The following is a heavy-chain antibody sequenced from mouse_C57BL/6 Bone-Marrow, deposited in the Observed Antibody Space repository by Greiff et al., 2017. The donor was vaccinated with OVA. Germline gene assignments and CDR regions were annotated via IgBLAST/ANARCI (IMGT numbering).Heavy chain of an antibody. J-gene: IGHJ1*03. CDR2: INPGSGGT. Sequence: QVQLQQSGAELVRPGTSVKVSCKASGYAFTNYLIEWVKQRPGQGLEWIGVINPGSGGTNYNEKFKGKATLTADKSSSTAYMQLSSLTSEDSAVYFCARGIYYGNYVEYFDVWGTGTTVTVSS. V-gene: IGHV1-54*01. CDR3: ARGIYYGNYVEYFDV. CDR1: GYAFTNYL. D-gene: IGHD2-1*01.